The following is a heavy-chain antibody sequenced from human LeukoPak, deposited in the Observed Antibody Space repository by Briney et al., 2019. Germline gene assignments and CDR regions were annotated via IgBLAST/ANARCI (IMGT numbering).Heavy chain of an antibody. J-gene: IGHJ5*02. Sequence: GGSLRLSCAASGFTFSTYSMNWVRQAPEKGLERVSYISRSSDTIYYADSVKGRFTVSGDNAKNSLFLQMNSLRAEDTAVYYCAKDVSNWFDPWGQGTLVTVSS. CDR3: AKDVSNWFDP. CDR1: GFTFSTYS. CDR2: ISRSSDTI. D-gene: IGHD2/OR15-2a*01. V-gene: IGHV3-48*01.